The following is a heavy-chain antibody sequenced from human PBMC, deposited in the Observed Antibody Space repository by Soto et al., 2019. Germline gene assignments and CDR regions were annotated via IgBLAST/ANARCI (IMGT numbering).Heavy chain of an antibody. J-gene: IGHJ4*02. V-gene: IGHV4-30-4*01. D-gene: IGHD6-25*01. CDR2: IYSNGST. CDR1: GGSISSGDYY. Sequence: QVQLQESGPGLVKPSQTLSLTCTVSGGSISSGDYYWSWIGQPPGKGQEWIGYIYSNGSTHYNPSLKSRVTISVDTSKNQFSLKLSSVTGADAAVYYCARGGTYFDYWGQGTLVTVSS. CDR3: ARGGTYFDY.